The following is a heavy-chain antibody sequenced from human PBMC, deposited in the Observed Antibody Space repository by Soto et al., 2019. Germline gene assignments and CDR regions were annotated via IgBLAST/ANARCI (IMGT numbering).Heavy chain of an antibody. Sequence: QVQLQESGPGLVKPSQTLSLTCTVSGGSISSGDYYWSWIRQPPGKGLEWIGYIYYSGSTYYNPSLKSRVTISVDTSKNQFSLKLSSVTAADTAVYYCARFGRAYCGGDCYSPVTDAFDIWGQGTMVTVSS. D-gene: IGHD2-21*02. V-gene: IGHV4-30-4*01. CDR3: ARFGRAYCGGDCYSPVTDAFDI. CDR1: GGSISSGDYY. J-gene: IGHJ3*02. CDR2: IYYSGST.